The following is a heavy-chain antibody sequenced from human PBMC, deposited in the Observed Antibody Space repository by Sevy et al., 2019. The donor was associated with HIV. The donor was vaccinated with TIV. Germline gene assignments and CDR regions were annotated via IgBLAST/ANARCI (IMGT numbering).Heavy chain of an antibody. D-gene: IGHD6-19*01. CDR3: AKDGSGWYFDGMDV. CDR1: GFTFSSYG. J-gene: IGHJ6*02. V-gene: IGHV3-30*18. CDR2: ISYDGSNK. Sequence: GGSLRLSCAASGFTFSSYGMHWVRQAPGKGLEWVAVISYDGSNKYYADSVKGRFTISRDNSENTLYLQMNSLRAEDTAVYYCAKDGSGWYFDGMDVWGQGTTVTVSS.